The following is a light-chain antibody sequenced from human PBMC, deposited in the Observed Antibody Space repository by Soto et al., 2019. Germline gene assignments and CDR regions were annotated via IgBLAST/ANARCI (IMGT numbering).Light chain of an antibody. CDR2: WAS. J-gene: IGKJ3*01. CDR1: QSVFYSSNNKNY. Sequence: DIVMTQSPDSLAVSLGERATINCKSSQSVFYSSNNKNYLAWYQQKPGQPPKLLIYWASTRESGVPDRFSGSGSGTDFTLTISSLQAEDVAVYYCQQYYSTPFTFGPGTKVGIK. CDR3: QQYYSTPFT. V-gene: IGKV4-1*01.